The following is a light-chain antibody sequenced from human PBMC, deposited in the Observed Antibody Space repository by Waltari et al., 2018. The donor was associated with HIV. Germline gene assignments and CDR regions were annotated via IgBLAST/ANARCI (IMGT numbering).Light chain of an antibody. V-gene: IGLV1-51*01. CDR2: YTN. Sequence: QYVLTKPPSVSAAPGQKGTVSCSGSRSNIGNSYVTWYQQRPGTDPKHLIYYTNKRPSWIPDRFSGCKSGTSGTLAITGLQTGDEADNYFATWDSSLSAWVFGGGTKLTDL. J-gene: IGLJ3*02. CDR3: ATWDSSLSAWV. CDR1: RSNIGNSY.